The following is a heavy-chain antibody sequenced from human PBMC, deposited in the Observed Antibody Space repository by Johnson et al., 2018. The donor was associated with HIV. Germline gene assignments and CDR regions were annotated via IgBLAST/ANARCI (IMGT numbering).Heavy chain of an antibody. CDR3: AKPSTESAFDI. D-gene: IGHD1-1*01. CDR2: ISYDGSNK. CDR1: GFTFSSYA. J-gene: IGHJ3*02. V-gene: IGHV3-30*18. Sequence: QVQLVESGGGLVKPGGSLRLSCAASGFTFSSYAMHWVRQAPGKGLEWVAVISYDGSNKYNADSVKGRFTISRDNSKNTLYLQMNSLRAEDTAVYYCAKPSTESAFDIWGQGTMVTVSS.